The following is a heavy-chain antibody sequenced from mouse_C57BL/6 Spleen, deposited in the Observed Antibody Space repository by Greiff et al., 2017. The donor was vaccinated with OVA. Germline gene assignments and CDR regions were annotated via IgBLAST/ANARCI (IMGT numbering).Heavy chain of an antibody. CDR2: IYPSDSGT. Sequence: QVQLQQPGAELVRPGSSVKLSCKASGYTFTSYWMDWVKQRPGQGLEWIGNIYPSDSGTHYNQKFKDKATLTVDKSSSTAYMQLSSLTSEDSAVDYCAREEITTVVARFDVWGTGTTVTVSS. CDR3: AREEITTVVARFDV. CDR1: GYTFTSYW. J-gene: IGHJ1*03. D-gene: IGHD1-1*01. V-gene: IGHV1-61*01.